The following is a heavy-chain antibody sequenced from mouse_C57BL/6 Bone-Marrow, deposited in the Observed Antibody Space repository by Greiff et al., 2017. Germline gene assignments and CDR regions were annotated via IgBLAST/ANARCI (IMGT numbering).Heavy chain of an antibody. CDR2: IRLKSDNYAT. CDR1: GFTFSNYW. D-gene: IGHD2-5*01. V-gene: IGHV6-3*01. CDR3: TRGYSNFFDY. J-gene: IGHJ2*01. Sequence: EVQGVESGGGLVQPGGSMKLSCVASGFTFSNYWMNWVRQSPEKGLEWVAQIRLKSDNYATHYAESVTGRFTISRDDSKSRVYMQMNNVRAEDTGIYYCTRGYSNFFDYWGQGTTLTVSS.